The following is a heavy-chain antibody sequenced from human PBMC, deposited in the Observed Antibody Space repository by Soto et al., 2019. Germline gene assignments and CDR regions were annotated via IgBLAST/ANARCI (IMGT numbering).Heavy chain of an antibody. CDR1: GFTFSSYW. CDR3: ARVSAAAGAYYYYYMDV. Sequence: EVQLVESGGGLVQPGGSLRLSCAASGFTFSSYWMHWVRQAPGKGLVWVSRINSDGSSTSYADSVKGRFTISRDNAKNTLYLQMNSLSAEDTAVYYCARVSAAAGAYYYYYMDVWGKGTTVTVSS. V-gene: IGHV3-74*01. CDR2: INSDGSST. D-gene: IGHD6-13*01. J-gene: IGHJ6*03.